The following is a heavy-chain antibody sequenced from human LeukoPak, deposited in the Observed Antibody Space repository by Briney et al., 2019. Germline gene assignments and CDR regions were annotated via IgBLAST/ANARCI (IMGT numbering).Heavy chain of an antibody. J-gene: IGHJ4*02. Sequence: SETLSLTCTVSGYSISSGYYWGGIRQPPGKGLEWIGSIYHSGSTYYNPSLKSRVTISVDTSKNQFSLKLSSVTAADTAVYYCASEYFDWLSPTYYWGQGTLVTVSS. D-gene: IGHD3-9*01. V-gene: IGHV4-38-2*02. CDR1: GYSISSGYY. CDR3: ASEYFDWLSPTYY. CDR2: IYHSGST.